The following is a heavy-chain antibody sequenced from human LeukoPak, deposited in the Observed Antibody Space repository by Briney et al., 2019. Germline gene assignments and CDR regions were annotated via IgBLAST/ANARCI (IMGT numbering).Heavy chain of an antibody. CDR1: GFTFSSYE. CDR2: ISSSGSTI. D-gene: IGHD6-6*01. J-gene: IGHJ6*03. CDR3: AKDWAARHYYYYYMDV. Sequence: PGGSLRLSCAASGFTFSSYEMNWVRQAPGKGLEWVSYISSSGSTIYYADSVKGRFTISRDNSKNSLYLQMNSLRAEDTALYYCAKDWAARHYYYYYMDVWGKGTTVTVSS. V-gene: IGHV3-48*03.